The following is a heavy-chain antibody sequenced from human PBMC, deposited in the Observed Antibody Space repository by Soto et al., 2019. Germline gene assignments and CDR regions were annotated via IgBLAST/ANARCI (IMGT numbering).Heavy chain of an antibody. CDR1: GFSASGNY. V-gene: IGHV3-66*01. CDR3: ARDLVGATTEYFQH. D-gene: IGHD1-26*01. Sequence: EVQLVESGGGLVQPGGSLSPPCAAPGFSASGNYMSWVGRAPGKGLEGVSVIYSGGGTYYADSVKGRFTISRDNSKNTLYLQMNSLRAEDTAVYYCARDLVGATTEYFQHWGQGTLVTVSS. J-gene: IGHJ1*01. CDR2: IYSGGGT.